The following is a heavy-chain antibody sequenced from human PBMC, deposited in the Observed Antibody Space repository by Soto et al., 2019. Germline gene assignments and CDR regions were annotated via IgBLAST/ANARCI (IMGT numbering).Heavy chain of an antibody. V-gene: IGHV1-18*01. Sequence: QVQLVQSGAEVKKPGASVKVSCKASGYTFTSYGISWVRQAPGQGLEWIGWISAYNGNTNYAQKLQGRVTMTTDTSASTAYLELRSLSSDDTAVYYCARITAGTTGTDFDYWGQGTLVTVSS. J-gene: IGHJ4*02. D-gene: IGHD1-1*01. CDR2: ISAYNGNT. CDR3: ARITAGTTGTDFDY. CDR1: GYTFTSYG.